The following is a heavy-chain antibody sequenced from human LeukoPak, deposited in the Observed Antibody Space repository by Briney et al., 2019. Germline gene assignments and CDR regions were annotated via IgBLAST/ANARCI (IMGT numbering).Heavy chain of an antibody. CDR1: GGSISSTTDY. D-gene: IGHD2-8*02. CDR3: ARHVNTTTGGPIGWFDP. CDR2: IFYSGTT. J-gene: IGHJ5*02. Sequence: SETLSLTCTVSGGSISSTTDYWGWIRQPPGKGLEWIGSIFYSGTTYYNPSLKSRVTISVDTSKNQFSLKLTSVTAADTAVYYCARHVNTTTGGPIGWFDPWGQGTLVTVSS. V-gene: IGHV4-39*01.